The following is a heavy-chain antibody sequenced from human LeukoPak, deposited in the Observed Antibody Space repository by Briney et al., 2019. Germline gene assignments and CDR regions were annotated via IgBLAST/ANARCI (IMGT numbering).Heavy chain of an antibody. D-gene: IGHD5-18*01. CDR1: ALTFSRYA. J-gene: IGHJ4*02. V-gene: IGHV3-23*01. Sequence: PGGSLRLSCAVSALTFSRYAMSLVRQAPGKGLEWVSAISESGSGTYYADSVKGRFTISRDNSKDTLSLQMNSLRAEDTAVYYCAKDIAQGYTFGSIEQDYWGQGTLVTVSS. CDR2: ISESGSGT. CDR3: AKDIAQGYTFGSIEQDY.